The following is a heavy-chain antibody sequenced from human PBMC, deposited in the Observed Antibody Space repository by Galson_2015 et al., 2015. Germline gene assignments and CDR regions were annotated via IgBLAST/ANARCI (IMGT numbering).Heavy chain of an antibody. CDR3: AIDNYDFWSGYYGGSHYGMDV. D-gene: IGHD3-3*01. CDR1: GFTFSSYW. CDR2: INSDGSST. V-gene: IGHV3-74*01. J-gene: IGHJ6*02. Sequence: SLRLSCAASGFTFSSYWMHWVRQAPGKGLVWVSRINSDGSSTSYADSVKGRFTISRDNAKNTLYLQMNSLRAEDTAVYYCAIDNYDFWSGYYGGSHYGMDVWGQGTTGTGSS.